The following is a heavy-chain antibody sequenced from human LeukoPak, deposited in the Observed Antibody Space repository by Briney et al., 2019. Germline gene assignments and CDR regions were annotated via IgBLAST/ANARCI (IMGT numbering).Heavy chain of an antibody. Sequence: PSETLSLTCAVYGGSFSGYYWSWIRQPPGKGLEWIGEINHSGSTNYNPSLKSRVTISVATSKNQFSLKLSSVTAADTAVYYCARTFRESYYDFWSGYSTLDYWGQGTLVTVSS. CDR3: ARTFRESYYDFWSGYSTLDY. J-gene: IGHJ4*02. CDR2: INHSGST. CDR1: GGSFSGYY. V-gene: IGHV4-34*01. D-gene: IGHD3-3*01.